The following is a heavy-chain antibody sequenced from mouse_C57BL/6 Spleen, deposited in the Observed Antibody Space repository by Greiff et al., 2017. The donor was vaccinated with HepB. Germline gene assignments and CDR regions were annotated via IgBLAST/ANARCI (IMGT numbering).Heavy chain of an antibody. D-gene: IGHD1-1*02. V-gene: IGHV1-82*01. CDR1: GYAFSSSW. CDR3: ARGWCY. CDR2: VYPGDGDT. J-gene: IGHJ4*01. Sequence: VQLQQSGPELVKPGASVKISCKASGYAFSSSWMNWVKQRPGKGLEWIGRVYPGDGDTNYNGKFKGKATLTADKSSSTAYMQLSSLTSEDSAVYFCARGWCYWGQGDSVTVSS.